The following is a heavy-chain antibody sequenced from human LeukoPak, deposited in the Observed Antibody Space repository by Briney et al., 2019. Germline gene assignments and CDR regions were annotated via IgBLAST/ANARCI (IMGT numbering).Heavy chain of an antibody. CDR1: GFTFSSYA. V-gene: IGHV3-30-3*01. CDR3: ARDFGQHYDFWSGYSPGYYYYGMDV. J-gene: IGHJ6*02. D-gene: IGHD3-3*01. Sequence: GGSLRLSCAASGFTFSSYAMHWVRQAPGKGLEWVAVISYDGSNKYYADSVKGRFTISRDNSKNTLYLQMKSLRAEDTAVYYCARDFGQHYDFWSGYSPGYYYYGMDVWGQGTTVTVSS. CDR2: ISYDGSNK.